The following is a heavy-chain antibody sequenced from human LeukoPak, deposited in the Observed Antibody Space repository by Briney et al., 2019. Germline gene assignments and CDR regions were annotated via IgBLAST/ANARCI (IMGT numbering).Heavy chain of an antibody. V-gene: IGHV1-69*13. CDR1: GGTFSSYA. CDR2: IIPIFGTA. D-gene: IGHD3-3*01. J-gene: IGHJ3*02. CDR3: ARALSIFGVVHDAFDI. Sequence: SVKVSCKASGGTFSSYAISWVRQAPGQGLEWMGGIIPIFGTANYAQKFQGRVTITADESTNTAYMELSSLRSEDTAVYYCARALSIFGVVHDAFDIWGQGTMVTVSS.